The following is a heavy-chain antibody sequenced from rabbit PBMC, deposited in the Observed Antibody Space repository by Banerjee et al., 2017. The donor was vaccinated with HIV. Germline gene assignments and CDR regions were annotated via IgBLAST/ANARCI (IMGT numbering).Heavy chain of an antibody. J-gene: IGHJ4*01. V-gene: IGHV1S40*01. D-gene: IGHD4-1*01. CDR1: GFDLSNYYY. CDR3: TRGAGTIAYFNL. CDR2: IYTGGSGGI. Sequence: QTLEESGGDLVKPGASLTLTCTASGFDLSNYYYIYWVRQAPGKGLEWIGCIYTGGSGGIYYASWARGRLTISKTSSTTVTLQMTSLTAADTATYFCTRGAGTIAYFNLWGPGTLVTVS.